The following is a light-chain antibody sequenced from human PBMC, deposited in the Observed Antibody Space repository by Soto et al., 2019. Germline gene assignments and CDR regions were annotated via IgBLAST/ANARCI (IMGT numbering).Light chain of an antibody. CDR3: QHYDRELYS. J-gene: IGKJ2*01. Sequence: DIQMTQSPPTLSASVGDRVTITCRASQSISTWLAWYQQKPGTAPKLLIYKASSLESGVPSRFSGTGSGTEFTLTISSLQPDDLATYYCQHYDRELYSFGQGTKLEIK. V-gene: IGKV1-5*03. CDR2: KAS. CDR1: QSISTW.